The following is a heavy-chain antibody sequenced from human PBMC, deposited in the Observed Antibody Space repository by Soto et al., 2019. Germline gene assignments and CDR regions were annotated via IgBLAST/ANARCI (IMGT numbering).Heavy chain of an antibody. V-gene: IGHV1-24*01. CDR3: ATAERWLHTEHEGLRY. CDR2: FDPEDGET. Sequence: GASVKVSCKVSGYAPTELSMHWVRQAPGKGLEWMGGFDPEDGETSYAPKFQGRVTMTEDTSTDTAYMELSSLRSEDTTVYCCATAERWLHTEHEGLRYCGQGTQGTVS. J-gene: IGHJ4*02. CDR1: GYAPTELS. D-gene: IGHD5-12*01.